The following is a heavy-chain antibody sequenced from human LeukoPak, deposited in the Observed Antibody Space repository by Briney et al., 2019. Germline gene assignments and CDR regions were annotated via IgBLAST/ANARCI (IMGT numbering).Heavy chain of an antibody. D-gene: IGHD6-19*01. V-gene: IGHV3-23*01. CDR1: GFSFGSFA. CDR2: IIGSGGTT. J-gene: IGHJ4*02. Sequence: GGSLRLSCAASGFSFGSFAMSWVRQAPGKGLEWVSGIIGSGGTTFYADSVKGRFTISRDNSKNTLFLQMNSLRAEDTAVFYCAKRSGYTTGWFFDFWGQGTLVTVSS. CDR3: AKRSGYTTGWFFDF.